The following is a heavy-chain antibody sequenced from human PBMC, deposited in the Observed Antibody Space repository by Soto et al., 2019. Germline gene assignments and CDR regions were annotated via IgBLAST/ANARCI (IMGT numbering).Heavy chain of an antibody. CDR3: AILWFGEARDYYYGMDV. CDR2: INPNSGGT. Sequence: ASVKVSCKVSGYTLTELSMHWVRQAPGKGLEWMGWINPNSGGTNYAQKFQGWVTMTRDTSISTAYMELSRLRSDDTAVYYCAILWFGEARDYYYGMDVWGQGTTVTVSS. V-gene: IGHV1-2*04. D-gene: IGHD3-10*01. CDR1: GYTLTELS. J-gene: IGHJ6*02.